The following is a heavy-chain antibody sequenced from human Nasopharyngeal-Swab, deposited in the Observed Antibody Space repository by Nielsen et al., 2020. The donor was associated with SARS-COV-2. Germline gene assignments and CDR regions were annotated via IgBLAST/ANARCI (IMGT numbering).Heavy chain of an antibody. V-gene: IGHV4-4*07. D-gene: IGHD4-17*01. Sequence: SETLSLTCTVSGGSISSYYWSWIRQTAGKGLEWIGRIYTSGSTNYSPSLKSRVTISVDTSKNQFSLKLSSGTAADTAVYYCARVLRGVTTYYYYYYMDVWGKGTTVTVSS. CDR1: GGSISSYY. CDR3: ARVLRGVTTYYYYYYMDV. J-gene: IGHJ6*03. CDR2: IYTSGST.